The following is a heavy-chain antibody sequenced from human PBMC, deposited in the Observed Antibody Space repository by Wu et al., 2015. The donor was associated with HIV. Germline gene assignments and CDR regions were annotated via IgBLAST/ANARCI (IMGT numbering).Heavy chain of an antibody. CDR3: ATSYYGSGSYPTFYYYYAMDV. CDR1: GYTFSSYD. V-gene: IGHV1-8*01. CDR2: MNSNSGKT. J-gene: IGHJ6*02. D-gene: IGHD3-10*01. Sequence: QVQLVQSGAEVKKPGASVKVSCQASGYTFSSYDINWVRQATGQGLEWMGWMNSNSGKTGYGQKFQGRVAMTRNISTRTAYMELSGLKSEDTAVYYCATSYYGSGSYPTFYYYYAMDVWGQGTTVTVSS.